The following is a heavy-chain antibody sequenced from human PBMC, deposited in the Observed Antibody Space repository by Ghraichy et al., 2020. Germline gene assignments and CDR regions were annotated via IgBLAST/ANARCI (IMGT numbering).Heavy chain of an antibody. CDR1: GDSVSSNRAA. J-gene: IGHJ4*02. CDR3: ARIADSSSADY. V-gene: IGHV6-1*01. Sequence: SQTLSLTCAISGDSVSSNRAAWNWIRQSPSGGLEWLGRTFYRSKWYNDYALSVKSRITVTPDTSKNQFSLQLTSVTPEDTAVYYCARIADSSSADYWGQGTLVTVSS. CDR2: TFYRSKWYN. D-gene: IGHD6-6*01.